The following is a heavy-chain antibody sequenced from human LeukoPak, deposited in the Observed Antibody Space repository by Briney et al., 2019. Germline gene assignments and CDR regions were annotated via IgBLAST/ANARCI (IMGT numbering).Heavy chain of an antibody. CDR1: GYTFTSYG. V-gene: IGHV1-18*01. Sequence: ASVKVSCKASGYTFTSYGISWVRQAPGQGLEWMGWISAYNGNTNYAQKLQGRVTMTTDTSTSTAHMELRSLRSDDTAVYYCARDGSGSYSDYWGQGTLVTVSS. CDR2: ISAYNGNT. D-gene: IGHD1-26*01. J-gene: IGHJ4*02. CDR3: ARDGSGSYSDY.